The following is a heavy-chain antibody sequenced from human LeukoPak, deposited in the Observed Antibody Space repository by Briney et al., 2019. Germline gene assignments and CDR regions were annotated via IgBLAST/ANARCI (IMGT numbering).Heavy chain of an antibody. CDR3: ARAYYYDSSAAIDY. CDR1: GGSFSGYY. J-gene: IGHJ4*02. Sequence: SETLSLTCGVYGGSFSGYYWNWIRQPPGMGLEWIGEINHRGGTGYNPSLKSRVTMSVDTSKNVFSLKLTSVTAADTAVYYCARAYYYDSSAAIDYWGQGILVTVSS. V-gene: IGHV4-34*01. D-gene: IGHD3-22*01. CDR2: INHRGGT.